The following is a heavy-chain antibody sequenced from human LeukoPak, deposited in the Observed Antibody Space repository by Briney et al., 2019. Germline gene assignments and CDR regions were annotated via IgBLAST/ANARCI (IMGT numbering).Heavy chain of an antibody. V-gene: IGHV4-39*07. J-gene: IGHJ5*02. CDR2: IYYSGST. D-gene: IGHD3-3*01. CDR1: GGSISSSSYY. CDR3: ARAYHYDFWSGYYTYNWFDP. Sequence: SETLSLTCTVSGGSISSSSYYWGWIRQPPGKGLEWIGSIYYSGSTYYNPSLKSRVTISVDTSKNQFSLKLSSVTAADTAVYYCARAYHYDFWSGYYTYNWFDPWGQGTLVTVSS.